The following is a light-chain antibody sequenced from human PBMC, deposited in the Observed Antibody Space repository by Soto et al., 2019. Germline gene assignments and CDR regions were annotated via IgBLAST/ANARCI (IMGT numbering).Light chain of an antibody. CDR3: SSYRSSTTFV. CDR2: EVC. J-gene: IGLJ1*01. CDR1: SSDVGAYNY. V-gene: IGLV2-14*01. Sequence: QSVLTQPASVSGSPGQSITISCTGTSSDVGAYNYVSWYQQYPGKAPKVIIFEVCKRPSGVSNRFSGSKSGDTASLTISGLQAEDEADYYCSSYRSSTTFVFGTGTKVTV.